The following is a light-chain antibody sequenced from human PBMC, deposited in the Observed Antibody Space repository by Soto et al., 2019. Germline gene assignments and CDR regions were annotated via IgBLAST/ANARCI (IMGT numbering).Light chain of an antibody. CDR2: AAS. J-gene: IGKJ5*01. V-gene: IGKV3-20*01. Sequence: EIVLTQSPGTLSLSPGERATLSCRASQSVSGSYLAWYQLKPGQAPRLLIYAASTRATGIPDRFSGSGSGTDLTLTISRLEPEDFAVYSCQQYDTSVITFGQGTRLEIK. CDR3: QQYDTSVIT. CDR1: QSVSGSY.